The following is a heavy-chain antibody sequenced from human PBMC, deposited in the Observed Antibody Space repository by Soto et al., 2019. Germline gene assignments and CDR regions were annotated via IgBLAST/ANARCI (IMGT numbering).Heavy chain of an antibody. CDR2: INHSGST. D-gene: IGHD3-3*01. V-gene: IGHV4-34*01. Sequence: QVQLQQWGAGLLKPSETLSLTCAVYGGSFSGYYWNWIRQPPGKGLEWIGEINHSGSTNYNPSLKSRVTISAVTSKNQFSLKLSSVAAVDTVVYYCARGYGRNFCYWGQGTLLTVYS. CDR1: GGSFSGYY. J-gene: IGHJ4*02. CDR3: ARGYGRNFCY.